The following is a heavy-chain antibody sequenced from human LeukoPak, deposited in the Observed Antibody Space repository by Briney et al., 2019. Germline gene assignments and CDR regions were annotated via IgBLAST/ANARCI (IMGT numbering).Heavy chain of an antibody. J-gene: IGHJ6*03. CDR1: GGSISSSSYY. D-gene: IGHD2-2*01. Sequence: SETLSLTCTVSGGSISSSSYYWGWIRQPPGKGLEWIGSIYYSGSTYYNPSLKSRVTISVDRSKNQFSLKLSSVTAADTAVYYCARGGTGDIVVVPAAAPNYYYMDVWGKGTTVTVSS. CDR2: IYYSGST. CDR3: ARGGTGDIVVVPAAAPNYYYMDV. V-gene: IGHV4-39*07.